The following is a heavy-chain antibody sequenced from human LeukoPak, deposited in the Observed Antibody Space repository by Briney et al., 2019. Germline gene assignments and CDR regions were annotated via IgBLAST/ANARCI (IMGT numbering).Heavy chain of an antibody. Sequence: HAGGSLRLSCAASGFTFSSYSMNWVRQAPGKGLEWVSYISSSSTIYYADSVKGRFTISRDNAKNSLYLQMNSLRAEDTAVYYCAKGIAAAAYNWFDPWGQGTLVTVSS. V-gene: IGHV3-48*01. D-gene: IGHD6-13*01. J-gene: IGHJ5*02. CDR2: ISSSSTI. CDR3: AKGIAAAAYNWFDP. CDR1: GFTFSSYS.